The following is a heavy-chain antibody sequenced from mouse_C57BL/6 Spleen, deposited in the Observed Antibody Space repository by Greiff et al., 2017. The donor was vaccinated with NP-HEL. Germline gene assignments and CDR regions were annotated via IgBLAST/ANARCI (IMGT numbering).Heavy chain of an antibody. Sequence: QVQLQQPGAELVRPGTSVKLSCKASGYTFTSYWMHWVKQRPGQGLEWIGVIDPSDSYTNYNQKFKGKATLTVETSSSTAYMQLSSLTSEDSAVYYCARYYGSSPYYFDYWGQGTTLTVSS. CDR3: ARYYGSSPYYFDY. V-gene: IGHV1-59*01. D-gene: IGHD1-1*01. CDR2: IDPSDSYT. J-gene: IGHJ2*01. CDR1: GYTFTSYW.